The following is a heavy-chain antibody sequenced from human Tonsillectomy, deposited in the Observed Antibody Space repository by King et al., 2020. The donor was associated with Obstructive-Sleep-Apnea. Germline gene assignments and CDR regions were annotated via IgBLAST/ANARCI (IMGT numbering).Heavy chain of an antibody. CDR2: INHSGST. D-gene: IGHD1-26*01. CDR1: GESFSGCY. J-gene: IGHJ4*02. V-gene: IGHV4-34*01. CDR3: ARLRAGQGSNAFDY. Sequence: VQLQQWGPGLLKPSETLSLTCAVYGESFSGCYWTWIPQPPGKGLEGIGEINHSGSTIYSPSLKSRVTISVDTSKNQFSLNLGSVTAADTAVYYCARLRAGQGSNAFDYWGQGTLVTVSS.